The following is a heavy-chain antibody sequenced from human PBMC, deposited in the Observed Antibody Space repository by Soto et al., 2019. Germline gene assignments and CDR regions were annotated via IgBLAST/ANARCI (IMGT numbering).Heavy chain of an antibody. CDR2: IYYSGST. J-gene: IGHJ6*03. Sequence: SQTLSLTCTVSGGSIRSGGYYWSWIRQHPGQGLEWIGYIYYSGSTYYNPSLKSRVTISVDTSKNQFSLKLSSVTAADTAEYYCARVSSKGYYYYYMDVWGKGTTVTVSS. CDR3: ARVSSKGYYYYYMDV. V-gene: IGHV4-31*03. CDR1: GGSIRSGGYY. D-gene: IGHD6-6*01.